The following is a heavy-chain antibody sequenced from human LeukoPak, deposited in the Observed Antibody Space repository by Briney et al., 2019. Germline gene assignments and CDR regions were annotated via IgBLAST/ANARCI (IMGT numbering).Heavy chain of an antibody. CDR3: AREFGGYDSFFDY. V-gene: IGHV4-31*03. D-gene: IGHD5-12*01. J-gene: IGHJ4*02. CDR1: GGSISSGGYY. CDR2: INYSGST. Sequence: PSETLSLTCTVSGGSISSGGYYWSRIRQHPGKGLEWIGYINYSGSTYYNPSLKSRVTISVDTSKNQFSLKLSSVTAADTAVYYCAREFGGYDSFFDYWGQGTLVTVSS.